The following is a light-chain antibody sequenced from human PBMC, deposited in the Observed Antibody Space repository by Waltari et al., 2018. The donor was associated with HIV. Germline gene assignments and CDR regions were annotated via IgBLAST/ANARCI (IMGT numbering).Light chain of an antibody. Sequence: QSALTQPASVSGSPGQSITISCTGTSSDVGGYNYVSWYQQHPGKAPKLMIYEVSKRPSGVSNRFAGSKPGNTASLTISGLQAEDEADYYCSSYTSSSTLGVFGGGTKLTVL. CDR3: SSYTSSSTLGV. V-gene: IGLV2-14*01. J-gene: IGLJ3*02. CDR2: EVS. CDR1: SSDVGGYNY.